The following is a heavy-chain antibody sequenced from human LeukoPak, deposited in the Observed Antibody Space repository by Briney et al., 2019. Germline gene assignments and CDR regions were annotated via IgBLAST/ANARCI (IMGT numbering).Heavy chain of an antibody. CDR2: INPNSGGT. J-gene: IGHJ3*02. Sequence: GASVTVSCKASGFTFSDYYIHWIRQAPGQGLEWVGWINPNSGGTNYGQNFRGRVTMTRDTSISTAFMDLTRLRSDDTAVYYCARVRYDRSGDPFDIWGQGTLVTVSS. CDR3: ARVRYDRSGDPFDI. V-gene: IGHV1-2*02. CDR1: GFTFSDYY. D-gene: IGHD3-22*01.